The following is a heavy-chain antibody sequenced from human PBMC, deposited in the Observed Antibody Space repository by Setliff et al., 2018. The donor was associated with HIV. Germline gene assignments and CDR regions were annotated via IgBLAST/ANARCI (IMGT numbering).Heavy chain of an antibody. CDR2: FHDSEST. V-gene: IGHV4-39*01. Sequence: PSETLSLTCKVSGGSIRSSSYFWGWIRQPPGKGLEWMASFHDSESTPYNPSLRSRVTISGDRSKNQFSLKLTSVTAADTAVYYCARPLSESCNFWGDAFAIWGQGTMVTVSS. CDR1: GGSIRSSSYF. CDR3: ARPLSESCNFWGDAFAI. J-gene: IGHJ3*02. D-gene: IGHD3-3*01.